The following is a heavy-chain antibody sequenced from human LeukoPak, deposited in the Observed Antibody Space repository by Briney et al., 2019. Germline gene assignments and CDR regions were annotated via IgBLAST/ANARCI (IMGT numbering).Heavy chain of an antibody. D-gene: IGHD3-22*01. CDR3: ARARGYYDSSGYYYFDY. Sequence: GGSLRLSCAASGFTFSSFVMHWVRQAPGKGLEWVAFIRYDGSNQYYADSVKGRFTISRDNAKNSLYLQMNSLRAEDTAVYYCARARGYYDSSGYYYFDYWGQGTLVTVSS. V-gene: IGHV3-30*02. CDR2: IRYDGSNQ. J-gene: IGHJ4*02. CDR1: GFTFSSFV.